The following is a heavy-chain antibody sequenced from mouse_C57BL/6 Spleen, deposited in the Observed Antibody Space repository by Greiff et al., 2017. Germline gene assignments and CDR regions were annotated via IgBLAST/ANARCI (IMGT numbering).Heavy chain of an antibody. CDR3: ARGAMITGGYFDV. D-gene: IGHD2-4*01. CDR1: GYTFTDYY. J-gene: IGHJ1*03. Sequence: EVHLVESGPVLVKPGASVKMSCKASGYTFTDYYMNWVKQSHGKSLEWIGVINPYNGGTSYNQKFKGKATLTVDKSSSTAYMELNSLTSEDSAVYYCARGAMITGGYFDVWGTGTTVTVSS. CDR2: INPYNGGT. V-gene: IGHV1-19*01.